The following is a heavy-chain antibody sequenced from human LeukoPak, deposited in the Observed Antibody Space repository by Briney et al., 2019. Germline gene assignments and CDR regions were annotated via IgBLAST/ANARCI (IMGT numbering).Heavy chain of an antibody. CDR2: ISGSGDST. CDR1: GFTFSNNA. J-gene: IGHJ3*02. V-gene: IGHV3-23*01. D-gene: IGHD2-15*01. CDR3: AKVRVVCSGGSCYSLLSDAFDI. Sequence: GGSLRLSCAASGFTFSNNAMSWVRQAPGKGLEWGSVISGSGDSTFYADSVKGLFTISRDNSKNTLYLQMNNLRAEDTAVYYRAKVRVVCSGGSCYSLLSDAFDIWGQGTMVTVSS.